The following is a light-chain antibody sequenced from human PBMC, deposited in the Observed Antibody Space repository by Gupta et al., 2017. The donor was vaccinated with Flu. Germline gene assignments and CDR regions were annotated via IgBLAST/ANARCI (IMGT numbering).Light chain of an antibody. CDR2: DVT. J-gene: IGLJ1*01. CDR1: SSDVGRSNS. Sequence: QSALTQPAYVSGSPGQSISISCTGTSSDVGRSNSVSWYQQHPGKAPKLIIYDVTNRPSGVSSRFSGSKSGNTASLTISGLEAEDESDYFCSSYTSTNTFYVFGTGTKVTVL. V-gene: IGLV2-14*03. CDR3: SSYTSTNTFYV.